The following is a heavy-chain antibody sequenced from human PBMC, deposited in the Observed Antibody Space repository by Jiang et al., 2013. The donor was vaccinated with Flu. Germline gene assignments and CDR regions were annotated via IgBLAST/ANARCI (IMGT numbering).Heavy chain of an antibody. V-gene: IGHV3-30*02. D-gene: IGHD1-26*01. CDR3: ARDRGSYPPDAFAF. Sequence: QLVESGGGVVQPGGSLRLSCAASGFSFNNFAMHWVRQAPGKGLEWVTFIRYDGSDKYYADSVKGRFTISRDNSKNTLYLQMNSLRPEDTAVYYCARDRGSYPPDAFAFWGQGTMVTVSS. CDR2: IRYDGSDK. J-gene: IGHJ3*01. CDR1: GFSFNNFA.